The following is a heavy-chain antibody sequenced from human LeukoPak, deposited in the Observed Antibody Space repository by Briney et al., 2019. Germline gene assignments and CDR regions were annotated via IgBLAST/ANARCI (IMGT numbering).Heavy chain of an antibody. D-gene: IGHD5-18*01. CDR2: ISHSGRT. CDR1: GYSISSGYY. V-gene: IGHV4-38-2*01. Sequence: SETLSLTCAVSGYSISSGYYWGWIRPPPRKGLDWLGSISHSGRTYYNRSLRSRVTISIDTSKNQFSLRLNAVTATDTAVYYCARVGGYSYGNYYFNFWGQGTLVTVSS. CDR3: ARVGGYSYGNYYFNF. J-gene: IGHJ4*02.